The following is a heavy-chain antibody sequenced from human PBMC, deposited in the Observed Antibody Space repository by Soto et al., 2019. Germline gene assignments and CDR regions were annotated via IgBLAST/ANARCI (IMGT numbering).Heavy chain of an antibody. V-gene: IGHV3-15*07. J-gene: IGHJ6*02. CDR1: GFSFTNAW. CDR3: TDGMDV. Sequence: GGSLRLSCAASGFSFTNAWMNWVRQAPGKGLEWVGRVKSKTDGGTADYAAPVKGRFIVSRDDSRNTLYLQMNSLKTEDTAVYHCTDGMDVWGQGTTVTVS. CDR2: VKSKTDGGTA.